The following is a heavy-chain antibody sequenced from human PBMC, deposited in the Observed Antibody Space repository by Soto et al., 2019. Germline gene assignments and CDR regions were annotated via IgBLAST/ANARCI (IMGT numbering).Heavy chain of an antibody. Sequence: QVQLVQSGAEVKKPGASVKVSCKASGYTFTSFGIGWVGQAPGQGLEGMGWISAYNGNTNYAQKLQGRVTMTTDTSTSTAYMELRSLRSDDTAVYYCARDDIVVVVADYYYGMDVWGQGTTVTVSS. V-gene: IGHV1-18*01. CDR1: GYTFTSFG. D-gene: IGHD2-15*01. CDR2: ISAYNGNT. CDR3: ARDDIVVVVADYYYGMDV. J-gene: IGHJ6*02.